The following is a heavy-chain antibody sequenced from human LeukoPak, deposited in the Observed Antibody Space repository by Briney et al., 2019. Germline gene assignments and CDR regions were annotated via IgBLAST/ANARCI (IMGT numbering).Heavy chain of an antibody. CDR1: GFPFSTFW. J-gene: IGHJ4*02. CDR3: ARAKPKNMVRGLIMRRESRYYFDY. D-gene: IGHD3-10*01. CDR2: INQDGSEK. Sequence: PGGSLRLSCAVSGFPFSTFWMSWVRQAPGKGLEWVANINQDGSEKYYVDSVRGRFAISRDNAKNSLYLQMNSLRAEDTAVYYCARAKPKNMVRGLIMRRESRYYFDYWGQGTLVTVSS. V-gene: IGHV3-7*03.